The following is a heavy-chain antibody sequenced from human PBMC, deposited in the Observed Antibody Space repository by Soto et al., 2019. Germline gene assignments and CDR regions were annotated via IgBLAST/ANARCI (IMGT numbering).Heavy chain of an antibody. CDR1: GYTFTGWF. CDR2: INPNIVGT. D-gene: IGHD2-2*01. J-gene: IGHJ3*02. Sequence: GASVKVSCKASGYTFTGWFMHWVRQAPGQGLEWMGWINPNIVGTMYAQKLQDRVTMTRDTSISKAYMELSRLRSDDTAVYYCARGYCSSTSCYNPERRAFDIWGQGTMVTVSS. V-gene: IGHV1-2*02. CDR3: ARGYCSSTSCYNPERRAFDI.